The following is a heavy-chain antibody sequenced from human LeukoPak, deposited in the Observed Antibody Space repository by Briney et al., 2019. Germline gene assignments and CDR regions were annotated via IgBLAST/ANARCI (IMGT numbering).Heavy chain of an antibody. CDR3: ARLEGYYYDSSGLDY. CDR1: GGSISSYY. J-gene: IGHJ4*02. Sequence: PSETLSLTCTVSGGSISSYYWSWIRQPPGKGLEWIGCIYYSGSTNYNPSLKSRVTISVDTSKNQFSLKLSSVTAADTAVYYCARLEGYYYDSSGLDYWGQGTLVTVSS. D-gene: IGHD3-22*01. CDR2: IYYSGST. V-gene: IGHV4-59*08.